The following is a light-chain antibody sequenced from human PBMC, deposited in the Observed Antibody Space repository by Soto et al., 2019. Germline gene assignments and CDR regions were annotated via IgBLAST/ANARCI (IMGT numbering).Light chain of an antibody. J-gene: IGKJ5*01. CDR1: QSVSSSY. CDR2: GAS. Sequence: EIVLTRSPGTMSLSPWERATIFCRASQSVSSSYLAWYQQKPGQAPRLLISGASSRASGVPDRFTGGGSGTDFTLTIRRLEAEDFALYYCQQYGSSPITFGQGTGLEIK. CDR3: QQYGSSPIT. V-gene: IGKV3-20*01.